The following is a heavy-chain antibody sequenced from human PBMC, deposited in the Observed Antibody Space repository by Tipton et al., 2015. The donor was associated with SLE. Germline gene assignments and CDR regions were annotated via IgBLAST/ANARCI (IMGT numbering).Heavy chain of an antibody. D-gene: IGHD1-7*01. CDR2: IIPVLGTA. J-gene: IGHJ4*02. CDR3: ATVTRPGLRTTDPFDY. V-gene: IGHV1-69*16. CDR1: GDTFSSYT. Sequence: QSGAEVKKPGSSVKVSCKASGDTFSSYTIYWVRQAPGQGLEWMGGIIPVLGTANYAQKFQGKITITADEPSITAYMELTSLRSEDTAVYYCATVTRPGLRTTDPFDYWGQGTLVTVSS.